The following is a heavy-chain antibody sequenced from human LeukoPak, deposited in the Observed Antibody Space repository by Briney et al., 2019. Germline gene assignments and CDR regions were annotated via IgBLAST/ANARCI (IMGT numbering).Heavy chain of an antibody. Sequence: PSETLSLTCTVSGGSISSYYWSWIRQPAGKGLEWIGRIHTSGITNFNPSLQSRVTISVDKSKNQCSLKLNSVTAADTAVYYCARGPYSSGWYGFDYWGQGTLVTVSS. CDR2: IHTSGIT. J-gene: IGHJ4*02. CDR3: ARGPYSSGWYGFDY. V-gene: IGHV4-4*07. D-gene: IGHD6-19*01. CDR1: GGSISSYY.